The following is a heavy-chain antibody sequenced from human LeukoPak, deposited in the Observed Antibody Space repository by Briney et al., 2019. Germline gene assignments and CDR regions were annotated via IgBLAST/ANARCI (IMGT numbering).Heavy chain of an antibody. D-gene: IGHD5-24*01. CDR1: GFTFSSYG. J-gene: IGHJ4*02. CDR3: AKVRDGDNSLLGY. Sequence: GGSLRLSCAASGFTFSSYGMHWVRQAPGKGLEWVAVISYDGSNKYYADSVKGRFTISRDNSKNTLYLQMNSLRAEDTALYYCAKVRDGDNSLLGYWGQGTLVTVSS. CDR2: ISYDGSNK. V-gene: IGHV3-30*18.